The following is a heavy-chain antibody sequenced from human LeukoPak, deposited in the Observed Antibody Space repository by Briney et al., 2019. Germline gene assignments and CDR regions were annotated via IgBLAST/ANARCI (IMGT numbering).Heavy chain of an antibody. D-gene: IGHD2-15*01. CDR3: AREYCSGGSCYSDQHYFDY. CDR1: GYTFINYD. Sequence: GASVKVSCKASGYTFINYDINWVRQAPGQGLEWMGWINPNSGGTNYAQKFQGRVTMTRDTSISTAYMELSRLRSDDTAVYYCAREYCSGGSCYSDQHYFDYWGQGTLVTVSS. V-gene: IGHV1-2*02. J-gene: IGHJ4*02. CDR2: INPNSGGT.